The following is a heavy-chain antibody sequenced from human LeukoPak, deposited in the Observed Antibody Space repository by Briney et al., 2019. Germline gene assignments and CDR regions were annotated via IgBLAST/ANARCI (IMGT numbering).Heavy chain of an antibody. CDR2: IIPVLGIA. J-gene: IGHJ5*02. D-gene: IGHD3-10*01. V-gene: IGHV1-69*04. CDR1: GGTFSSYT. CDR3: ARDDYGSGRP. Sequence: GASVKVSCKASGGTFSSYTISWVRQAPGQGLEWMGRIIPVLGIANYAQKFQGRVTITADKSTSAAYMELSSLRSEDTAVYYCARDDYGSGRPWGQGTLVTVSS.